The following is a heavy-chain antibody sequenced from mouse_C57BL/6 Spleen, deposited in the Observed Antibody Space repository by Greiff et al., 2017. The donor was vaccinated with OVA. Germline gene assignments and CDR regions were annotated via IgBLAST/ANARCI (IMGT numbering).Heavy chain of an antibody. V-gene: IGHV10-1*01. J-gene: IGHJ4*01. D-gene: IGHD2-1*01. CDR3: VREPYGNYAGDYYAMDY. Sequence: VKDRFTISRDDSESMLYLQMNNLKTEDTAMYYCVREPYGNYAGDYYAMDYWGQGTSVTVSS.